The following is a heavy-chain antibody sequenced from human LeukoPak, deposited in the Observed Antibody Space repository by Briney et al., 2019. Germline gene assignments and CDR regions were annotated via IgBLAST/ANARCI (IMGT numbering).Heavy chain of an antibody. V-gene: IGHV4-59*01. D-gene: IGHD3-16*01. J-gene: IGHJ4*02. CDR3: ARHRFGHLFDY. Sequence: SETLSLTCTVSGGSMSPYHWGWIRQPPGKGLEWIGYVYHTGHTHYSPSLKSRVTVSLDTSRNQVSLILSSVTAADTAVYYCARHRFGHLFDYWGQGTLVFVSS. CDR1: GGSMSPYH. CDR2: VYHTGHT.